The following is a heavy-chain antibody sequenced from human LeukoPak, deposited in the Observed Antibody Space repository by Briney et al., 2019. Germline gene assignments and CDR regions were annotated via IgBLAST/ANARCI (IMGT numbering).Heavy chain of an antibody. V-gene: IGHV3-7*01. D-gene: IGHD6-13*01. J-gene: IGHJ5*02. CDR1: GFTLSSYW. CDR3: ARDRVRIAGAATS. Sequence: GGSLRLSCAASGFTLSSYWMSWVPQAPGKGLEWVANIKQDGSEKYYVDSVKGRFTISRDNAKNSLYLQMNSLLAADAAVYYCARDRVRIAGAATSWGQGTLVTVSS. CDR2: IKQDGSEK.